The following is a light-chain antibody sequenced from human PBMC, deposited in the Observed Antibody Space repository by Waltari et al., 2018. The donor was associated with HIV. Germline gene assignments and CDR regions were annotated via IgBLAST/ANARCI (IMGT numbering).Light chain of an antibody. J-gene: IGLJ1*01. CDR3: AAWDDSLNVYV. V-gene: IGLV1-44*01. Sequence: QRVTISCSGGSSNIGTNTVNWYQQLPGTAPKLLIYSNDQWPSGVPDRFSGSKSGTSASLAISGLQSEDEADYYCAAWDDSLNVYVFGTGTKVTVL. CDR1: SSNIGTNT. CDR2: SND.